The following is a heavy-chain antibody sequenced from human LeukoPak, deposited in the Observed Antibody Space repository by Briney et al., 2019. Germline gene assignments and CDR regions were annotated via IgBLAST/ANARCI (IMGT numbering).Heavy chain of an antibody. CDR1: GFTFSSYE. J-gene: IGHJ4*02. CDR3: ARGGNFEDLDY. D-gene: IGHD4-23*01. CDR2: ISSSGSTI. Sequence: GGSLRLSCAASGFTFSSYEMNWVRQAPGKGLERVSYISSSGSTIYYADSVKGRFTISRDNAKNSLYLQMNSLRAEDTAVYYCARGGNFEDLDYWGQGTLVTVSS. V-gene: IGHV3-48*03.